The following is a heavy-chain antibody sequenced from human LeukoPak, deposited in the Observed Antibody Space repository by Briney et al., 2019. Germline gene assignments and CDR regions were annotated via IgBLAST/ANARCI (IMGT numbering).Heavy chain of an antibody. Sequence: GGSLRLSCAESGFTFSSYGMHWVRQAPGKGLEWVAFIRYDGSNKYYADSVKGRFTISRDNAKNSLYLQMNSLRAEDTAVYYCARDLHETTVTTWCAFDIWGQGTMVSVSS. V-gene: IGHV3-30*02. CDR1: GFTFSSYG. CDR2: IRYDGSNK. D-gene: IGHD4-17*01. J-gene: IGHJ3*02. CDR3: ARDLHETTVTTWCAFDI.